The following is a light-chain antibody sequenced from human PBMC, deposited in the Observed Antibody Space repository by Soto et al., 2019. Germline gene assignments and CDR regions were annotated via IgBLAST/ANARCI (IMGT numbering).Light chain of an antibody. CDR3: SSYSISDTPYV. J-gene: IGLJ1*01. CDR2: EVS. V-gene: IGLV2-14*01. CDR1: SSDVGGYNY. Sequence: QSALAQPASVSGSPGQSITISCTGTSSDVGGYNYVSWYQHHPGKVPKLMISEVSNRPSGISNRFSGSKSGNTASLTISGLQAEDEANYYCSSYSISDTPYVFGGGTKVTVL.